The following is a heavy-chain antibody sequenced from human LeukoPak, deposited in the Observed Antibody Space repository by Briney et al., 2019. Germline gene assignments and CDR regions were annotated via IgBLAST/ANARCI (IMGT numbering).Heavy chain of an antibody. CDR2: IDPSDSYT. CDR3: ARQGGFYDNRGYNDAFDI. CDR1: GYSFTNYW. J-gene: IGHJ3*02. Sequence: GESLKISCKGSGYSFTNYWIGWVRQMPGKGLEWMGRIDPSDSYTNYSPSFQGHVTISVDKSISTAYLQWSSLKASDTAMYYCARQGGFYDNRGYNDAFDIWGQGTVVTVPS. V-gene: IGHV5-10-1*01. D-gene: IGHD3-22*01.